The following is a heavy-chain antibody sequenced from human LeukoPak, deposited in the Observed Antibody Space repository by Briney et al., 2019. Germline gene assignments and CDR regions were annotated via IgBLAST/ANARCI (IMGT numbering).Heavy chain of an antibody. CDR1: GYTFTSYG. Sequence: ASVKVSCKASGYTFTSYGISWVRQAPGQGLEWMGWICAYNGNTNYAQKLQGRVTVTTDTSTSTAYMELRSLRSDDTAVYYCARVMVRPYYMDVWGKGTTVTISS. D-gene: IGHD3-10*01. V-gene: IGHV1-18*01. J-gene: IGHJ6*03. CDR2: ICAYNGNT. CDR3: ARVMVRPYYMDV.